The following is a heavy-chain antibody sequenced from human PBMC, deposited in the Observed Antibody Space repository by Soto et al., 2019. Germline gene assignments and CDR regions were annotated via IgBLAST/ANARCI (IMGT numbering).Heavy chain of an antibody. CDR3: ARAVDYYDILTGYYKDYYYYMDV. D-gene: IGHD3-9*01. Sequence: SETLSLTCTVSGGSISSYYWSWIRQPPGKGLEWIGYIYYSGSTNYNPSLKSRVTISVDTSKNQSSLKLSSVTAADTAVYYCARAVDYYDILTGYYKDYYYYMDVWGKGTTVTVSS. V-gene: IGHV4-59*01. CDR2: IYYSGST. J-gene: IGHJ6*03. CDR1: GGSISSYY.